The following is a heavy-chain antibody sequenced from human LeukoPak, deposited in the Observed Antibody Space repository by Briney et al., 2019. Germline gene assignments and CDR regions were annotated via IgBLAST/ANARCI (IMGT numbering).Heavy chain of an antibody. CDR3: VAAYGSGSYYWDFAY. CDR2: LYGGGDI. Sequence: GGSLRPSCAASGFTFSSYSMNWVRQAPGKGLEWVSVLYGGGDIYYADSVKGRFTISRDNSKNTLYLQMNSLRAEDTAVYYCVAAYGSGSYYWDFAYWGQGTLVTVSS. CDR1: GFTFSSYS. J-gene: IGHJ4*02. D-gene: IGHD3-10*01. V-gene: IGHV3-66*01.